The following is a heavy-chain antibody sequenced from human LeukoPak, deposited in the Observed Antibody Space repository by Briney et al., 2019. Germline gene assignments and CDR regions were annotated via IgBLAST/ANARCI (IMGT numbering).Heavy chain of an antibody. CDR3: ARDIRHLGLDY. J-gene: IGHJ4*02. D-gene: IGHD3-3*02. V-gene: IGHV4-61*02. CDR1: GDSLSSASYY. CDR2: IYTSGST. Sequence: SQTLSLTCTVSGDSLSSASYYWSWIRQPAGKGLEWIGRIYTSGSTNYNPSLKSRVTMSVDTSKNQFSLKLSSVTAADTAVYYCARDIRHLGLDYWGQGTLVTVSS.